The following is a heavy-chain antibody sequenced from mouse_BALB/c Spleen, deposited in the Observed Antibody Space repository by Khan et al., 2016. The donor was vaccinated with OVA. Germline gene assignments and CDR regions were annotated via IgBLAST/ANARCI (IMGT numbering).Heavy chain of an antibody. Sequence: VELVESGPGLVAPSQSLSITCTVSGFSITSYGVNWVRQPPGKGLEWLGVIWGDGSTNYHSALISRLSISKDNSKSQFFLKLNSLQTDDTATYYCVKQNYGTLYAMDYWGQGTSVTVSS. CDR1: GFSITSYG. V-gene: IGHV2-3*01. CDR3: VKQNYGTLYAMDY. CDR2: IWGDGST. J-gene: IGHJ4*01. D-gene: IGHD2-1*01.